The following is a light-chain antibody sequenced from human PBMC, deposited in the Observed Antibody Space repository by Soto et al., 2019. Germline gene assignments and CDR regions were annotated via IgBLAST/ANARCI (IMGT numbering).Light chain of an antibody. V-gene: IGLV2-11*01. Sequence: QSALTQPRSVSGSPGQSVTISSTGTSSDVGGYNYVSWYQQHPGKAPKLMISDVSKRPSGVPDRFSGSKSGNTASLTISGLQADDEADYYCCSYAGSYTYVFGSGTKLTVL. CDR1: SSDVGGYNY. CDR2: DVS. CDR3: CSYAGSYTYV. J-gene: IGLJ1*01.